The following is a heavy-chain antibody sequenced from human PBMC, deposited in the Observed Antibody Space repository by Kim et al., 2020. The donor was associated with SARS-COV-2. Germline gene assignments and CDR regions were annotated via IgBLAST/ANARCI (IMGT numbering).Heavy chain of an antibody. V-gene: IGHV1-2*06. Sequence: ASVKVSCKASGYTFTGYYMHWVRQAPGQGLEWMGRINPNSGGTNYAQKFQGRVTMTRDTSISTAYMELSRLRSDDTAVYYCAHPYYYDSSGYGYWGQGTLVTVSS. J-gene: IGHJ4*02. CDR2: INPNSGGT. CDR3: AHPYYYDSSGYGY. CDR1: GYTFTGYY. D-gene: IGHD3-22*01.